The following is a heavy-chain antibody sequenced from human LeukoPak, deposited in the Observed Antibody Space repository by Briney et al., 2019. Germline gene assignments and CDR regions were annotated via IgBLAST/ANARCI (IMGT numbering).Heavy chain of an antibody. CDR3: ARGTGSFDY. Sequence: SETLSLTCTVSGGSISSYYWSWIRQPPGKGLEWIGYIYYRGSTNYNPSLKSRVTISVDTSKNQFSLKLSSVTAADTAVYYCARGTGSFDYWGQGTLVTVSS. D-gene: IGHD3/OR15-3a*01. CDR1: GGSISSYY. J-gene: IGHJ4*02. CDR2: IYYRGST. V-gene: IGHV4-59*01.